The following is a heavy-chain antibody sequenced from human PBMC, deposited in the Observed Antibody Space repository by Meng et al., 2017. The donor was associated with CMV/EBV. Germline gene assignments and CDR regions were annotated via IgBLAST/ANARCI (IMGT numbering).Heavy chain of an antibody. CDR2: IYYSGST. V-gene: IGHV4-39*07. CDR1: GGSISSSSYY. Sequence: SVTLSLTCTVSGGSISSSSYYWGWIRQPPGKGLECIGRIYYSGSTYYNPSLKSRVTISVDTSKNQFSLKLSSVTAADTAVYYCAREGMVGYYYYYGMDVWGQGTTVTVSS. CDR3: AREGMVGYYYYYGMDV. D-gene: IGHD1-26*01. J-gene: IGHJ6*02.